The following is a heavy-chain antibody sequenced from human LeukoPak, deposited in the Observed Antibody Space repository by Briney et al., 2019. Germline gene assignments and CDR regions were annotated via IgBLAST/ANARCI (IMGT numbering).Heavy chain of an antibody. CDR3: ARDGTEYSTYYGMDV. CDR1: GYTFTSYY. J-gene: IGHJ6*02. V-gene: IGHV1-46*01. D-gene: IGHD6-6*01. Sequence: ASVKVSCKASGYTFTSYYMHWVQQAPGQGLEWMGIINPSGGSTSYAQKFQGRVTMTRDTSTSTVYVELSSLRSEDTAVYYCARDGTEYSTYYGMDVWGQGTTVTVSS. CDR2: INPSGGST.